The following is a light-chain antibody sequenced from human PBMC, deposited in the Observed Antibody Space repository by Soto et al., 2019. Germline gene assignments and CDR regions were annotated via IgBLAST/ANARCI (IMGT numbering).Light chain of an antibody. CDR3: QQYNIRRPMT. V-gene: IGKV3-15*01. Sequence: EVVMTQSPATLPVSPRDRATLSCRASQSVYSYLAWYQQQPGQAPRLLIHGASTRATGIPARCSGSGSGTEFTLPISSLQSGDSAVYYCQQYNIRRPMTFGQGTRLEI. CDR1: QSVYSY. J-gene: IGKJ5*01. CDR2: GAS.